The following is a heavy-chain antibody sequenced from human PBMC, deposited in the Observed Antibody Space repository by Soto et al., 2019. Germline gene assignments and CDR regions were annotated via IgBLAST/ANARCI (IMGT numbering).Heavy chain of an antibody. Sequence: QVQLVQSGAEVKKPGASVKVSCKASGYTFTSYDINWVRQATGQGLEWMGWMNPNSGNTGYAQKFQGRVTMTRNTSLSTAYMDVSRLRSEDSTVYYCARDKSYGYADYWGQGTLVTVSS. J-gene: IGHJ4*02. V-gene: IGHV1-8*01. D-gene: IGHD5-18*01. CDR2: MNPNSGNT. CDR1: GYTFTSYD. CDR3: ARDKSYGYADY.